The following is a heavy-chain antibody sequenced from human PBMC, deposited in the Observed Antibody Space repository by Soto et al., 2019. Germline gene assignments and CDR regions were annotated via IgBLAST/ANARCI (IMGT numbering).Heavy chain of an antibody. V-gene: IGHV1-69*05. D-gene: IGHD1-1*01. CDR1: GGTFSSYA. CDR2: IIPIFGTA. Sequence: SVKVSCKASGGTFSSYAISWVRQAPGQGLEWMGGIIPIFGTANYAQKFQGRVTMTTDTSTSTVYMELSSLRSEDTAVYYCARTNERLNWFDPWGQGTLVTVSS. CDR3: ARTNERLNWFDP. J-gene: IGHJ5*02.